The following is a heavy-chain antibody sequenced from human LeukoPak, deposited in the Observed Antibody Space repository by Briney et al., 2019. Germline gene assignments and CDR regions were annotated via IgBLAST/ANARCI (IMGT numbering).Heavy chain of an antibody. CDR2: ISAYNGNT. D-gene: IGHD3-10*01. V-gene: IGHV1-18*04. Sequence: ASVKVSCKASGYTFTGYYMHWVRQAPGQGLEWMGWISAYNGNTNYAQKLQGRVTMTTDTSTSTAYMELRSLRSDDTAVYYCARVDYYGSGTYGMDVWGQGTTVTVSS. CDR3: ARVDYYGSGTYGMDV. J-gene: IGHJ6*02. CDR1: GYTFTGYY.